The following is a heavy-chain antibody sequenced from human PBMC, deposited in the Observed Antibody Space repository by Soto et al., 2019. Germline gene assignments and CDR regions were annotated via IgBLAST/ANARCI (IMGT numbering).Heavy chain of an antibody. Sequence: SETLSLTCTVSGGSISNYYWSWIRQPPGKGLEWIGYIHYSGSTKYNPSLKSRVTISADTSKNQFSLKLSSVTAADAAVYYCARGHYDFWSGYFATIDYWGQGNLVTVSS. J-gene: IGHJ4*02. D-gene: IGHD3-3*01. V-gene: IGHV4-59*08. CDR1: GGSISNYY. CDR3: ARGHYDFWSGYFATIDY. CDR2: IHYSGST.